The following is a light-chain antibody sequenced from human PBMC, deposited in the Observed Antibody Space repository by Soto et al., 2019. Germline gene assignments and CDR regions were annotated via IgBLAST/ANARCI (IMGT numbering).Light chain of an antibody. Sequence: EIVLTQSPGTLSLSPGERATLSCRASQSVNNNYLAWYQQKPGQPPRLLIYGASTRATGIPDRFSGSGSGTDFTLSISRLQPEDFAVYYSQQYASSPRTFGQGTKVDIK. CDR3: QQYASSPRT. J-gene: IGKJ1*01. CDR1: QSVNNNY. CDR2: GAS. V-gene: IGKV3-20*01.